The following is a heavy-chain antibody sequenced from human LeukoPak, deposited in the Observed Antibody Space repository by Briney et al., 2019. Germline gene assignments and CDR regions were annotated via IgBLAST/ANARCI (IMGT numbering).Heavy chain of an antibody. V-gene: IGHV3-7*01. CDR2: IKEDGSEI. Sequence: GGSLRLSCAASGFTSSTYWMSWVRQAPVKGLEWVANIKEDGSEIYYVDPVKGRFTISRDNAKNSLYLQMSSLRAEDTAIYYCARMYCSSVTCYTDAFDMWGQGTMVIVSS. D-gene: IGHD2-2*02. J-gene: IGHJ3*02. CDR1: GFTSSTYW. CDR3: ARMYCSSVTCYTDAFDM.